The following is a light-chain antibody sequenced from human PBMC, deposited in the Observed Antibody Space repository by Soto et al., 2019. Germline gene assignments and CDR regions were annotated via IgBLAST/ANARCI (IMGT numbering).Light chain of an antibody. Sequence: QSALTQPPSASGSPGQSVTISCTGTSSDVGGYNYVSWYQKHPGKAPKLMIYEVSKRPSGVPDRFSGSKSGNTASLTVSGLQAEDEADYYCSSYAGSNTWVFGTGTKLTFL. CDR3: SSYAGSNTWV. V-gene: IGLV2-8*01. CDR2: EVS. J-gene: IGLJ1*01. CDR1: SSDVGGYNY.